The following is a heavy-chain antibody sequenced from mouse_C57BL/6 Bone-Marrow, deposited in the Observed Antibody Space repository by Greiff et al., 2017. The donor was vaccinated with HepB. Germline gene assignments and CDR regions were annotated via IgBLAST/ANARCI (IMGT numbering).Heavy chain of an antibody. V-gene: IGHV1-81*01. J-gene: IGHJ1*03. CDR2: IYPRSGNT. D-gene: IGHD2-2*01. CDR1: GYTFTSYG. Sequence: QVQLQQSGAELARPGASVKLSCKASGYTFTSYGISWVKQRTGQGLEWIGEIYPRSGNTYYNEKFKGKATLTADKSSSTAYMELRSLTSEDSAVYFWARGGYVCWYFDVWGTGTTVTVSS. CDR3: ARGGYVCWYFDV.